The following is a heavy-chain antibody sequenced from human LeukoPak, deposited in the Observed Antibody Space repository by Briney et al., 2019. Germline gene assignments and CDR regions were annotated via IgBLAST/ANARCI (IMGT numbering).Heavy chain of an antibody. Sequence: SETLSLTCTVSGGSVSSYYWSWIRQPAGKGLEWIGRVYTNGSTNYNPSLKSRVTISVDTSKNQFSLKLSSVTAADTAVYYCARDGWGSYYGSGSPRYFDYWGQGTLVTVSS. CDR3: ARDGWGSYYGSGSPRYFDY. V-gene: IGHV4-4*07. CDR1: GGSVSSYY. D-gene: IGHD3-10*01. J-gene: IGHJ4*02. CDR2: VYTNGST.